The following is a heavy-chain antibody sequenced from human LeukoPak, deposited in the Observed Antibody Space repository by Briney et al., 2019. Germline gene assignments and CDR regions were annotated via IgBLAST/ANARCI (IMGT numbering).Heavy chain of an antibody. CDR3: AKDSSDNRNDY. V-gene: IGHV3-23*01. Sequence: VKGRFTISRDNSKNTLYLQMNSLRAEDTAVYYCAKDSSDNRNDYWGQGTLVTVSS. J-gene: IGHJ4*02. D-gene: IGHD1-14*01.